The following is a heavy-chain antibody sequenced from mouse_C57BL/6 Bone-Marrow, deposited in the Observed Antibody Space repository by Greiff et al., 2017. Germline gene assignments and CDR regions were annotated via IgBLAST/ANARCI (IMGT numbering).Heavy chain of an antibody. Sequence: VKLMESGAELVKPGASVKISCKASGYAFSSYWMNWVKQRPGKGLEWIGQIYPGDGDTNYNGKFKGKATLTADKSSSTAYMQLSSLTSEDSAVYFCARTGVYYEYDVDAMDYWGQGTSVTVSS. D-gene: IGHD2-4*01. V-gene: IGHV1-80*01. CDR2: IYPGDGDT. CDR3: ARTGVYYEYDVDAMDY. CDR1: GYAFSSYW. J-gene: IGHJ4*01.